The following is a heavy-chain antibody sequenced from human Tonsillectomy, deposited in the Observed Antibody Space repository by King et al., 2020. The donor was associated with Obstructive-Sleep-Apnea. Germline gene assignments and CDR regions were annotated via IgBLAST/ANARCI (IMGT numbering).Heavy chain of an antibody. J-gene: IGHJ4*02. D-gene: IGHD5-18*01. Sequence: VQLVQSGAEVKKPGASVKFSCKASGYTFTSYDINWVRQATGQGLEWMGWMNPNSGNTGYAQKFQGRVTMTRNTSMTTAYMELRSLTSEDTAVYYCVRERGYPDYWGQGTLVTVSS. V-gene: IGHV1-8*01. CDR3: VRERGYPDY. CDR1: GYTFTSYD. CDR2: MNPNSGNT.